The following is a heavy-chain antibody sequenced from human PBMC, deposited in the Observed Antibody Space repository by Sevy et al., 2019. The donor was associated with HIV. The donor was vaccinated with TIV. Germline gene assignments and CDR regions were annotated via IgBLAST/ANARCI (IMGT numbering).Heavy chain of an antibody. CDR2: IFNSGST. J-gene: IGHJ4*02. CDR1: GGYIRSVGYY. Sequence: SENLSLTCTVSGGYIRSVGYYWSWIRQPAGKGLQWIGRIFNSGSTDYSPSLKSRVTISVDTSENMVSLKLSSVTAADTAVYYCAGTDSGGYYDYWGQGTLVTVSS. CDR3: AGTDSGGYYDY. V-gene: IGHV4-61*02. D-gene: IGHD3-22*01.